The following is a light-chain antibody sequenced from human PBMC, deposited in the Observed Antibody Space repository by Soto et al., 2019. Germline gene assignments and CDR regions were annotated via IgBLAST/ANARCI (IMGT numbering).Light chain of an antibody. CDR1: QSVGGN. J-gene: IGKJ2*01. CDR2: ATA. V-gene: IGKV3-15*01. Sequence: ETVMTQSPVTLSVSPGERATLSCRASQSVGGNVAWYQQKPGQAPRLLMYATATRATGIPARFSGSGSGTEFTLSISSLQSEESAVYFCQQYSDWPPDTFGQGTKLEIK. CDR3: QQYSDWPPDT.